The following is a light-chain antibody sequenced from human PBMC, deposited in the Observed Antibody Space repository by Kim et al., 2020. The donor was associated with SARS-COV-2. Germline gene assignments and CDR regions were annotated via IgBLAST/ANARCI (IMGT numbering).Light chain of an antibody. CDR3: AAWDDSLNALV. V-gene: IGLV3-1*01. CDR1: KLGDKY. Sequence: SYELTQPPSVSVSPGQTASITCSGYKLGDKYVSWYQQKPGQSPVVVIYQDNQRPSGIPERFSGSKSGTSASLAISGLQSEDEADYDCAAWDDSLNALVFG. CDR2: QDN. J-gene: IGLJ3*02.